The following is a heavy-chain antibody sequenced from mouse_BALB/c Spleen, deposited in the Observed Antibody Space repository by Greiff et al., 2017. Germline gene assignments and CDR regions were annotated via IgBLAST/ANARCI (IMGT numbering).Heavy chain of an antibody. CDR1: GFTFSSYA. J-gene: IGHJ3*01. D-gene: IGHD1-1*01. Sequence: EVKLMESGGGLVKPGGSLKLSCAASGFTFSSYAMSWVRQSPEKRLEWVAEISSGGSYTYYPDTVTGRFTISRDNAKNTLYLEMSSLRSEDTAMYYCARENGSSYGPFAYWGQGTLVTVSA. V-gene: IGHV5-9-4*01. CDR3: ARENGSSYGPFAY. CDR2: ISSGGSYT.